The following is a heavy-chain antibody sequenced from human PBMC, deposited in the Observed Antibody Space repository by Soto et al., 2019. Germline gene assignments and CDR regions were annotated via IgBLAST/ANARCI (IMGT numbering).Heavy chain of an antibody. Sequence: TLSLTCAVYGGSFSGYYWSWIRQPPGKGLEWIGEINHSASTNYNPSLKSRVTISVDTSKNQFSLKLSSVTAADTAVYYCARGQVTMVRGVSPYYYYYMDVWGKGTTVTVSS. CDR1: GGSFSGYY. D-gene: IGHD3-10*01. V-gene: IGHV4-34*01. J-gene: IGHJ6*03. CDR3: ARGQVTMVRGVSPYYYYYMDV. CDR2: INHSAST.